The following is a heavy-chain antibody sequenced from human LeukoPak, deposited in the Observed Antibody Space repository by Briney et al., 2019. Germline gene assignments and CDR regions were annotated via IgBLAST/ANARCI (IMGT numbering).Heavy chain of an antibody. J-gene: IGHJ4*02. CDR1: GGSISSGGYY. CDR2: IYYSGIT. V-gene: IGHV4-31*03. D-gene: IGHD4-23*01. Sequence: KASETLSLTCTVSGGSISSGGYYWSWIRQHPGKGLEGIGYIYYSGITYYNPSLKSRVTISVDTSKNQFSLKLSSVTAADTAVYYCARQSDGGNWIDYWGQRSLVTVCS. CDR3: ARQSDGGNWIDY.